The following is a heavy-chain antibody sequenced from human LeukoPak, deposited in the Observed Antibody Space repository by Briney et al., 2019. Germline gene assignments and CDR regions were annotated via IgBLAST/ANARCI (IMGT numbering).Heavy chain of an antibody. Sequence: GESLKISCKGSGYSFTSYWIGWVRQVPGRGVEWMGIIYPGDSDTRYSPSFQGQVTISADKSISTAYLQWSSLKASDTAMYYCARHTTSKSNYYDSSGYTDYWGQGTLVTVSS. CDR2: IYPGDSDT. J-gene: IGHJ4*02. D-gene: IGHD3-22*01. CDR3: ARHTTSKSNYYDSSGYTDY. CDR1: GYSFTSYW. V-gene: IGHV5-51*01.